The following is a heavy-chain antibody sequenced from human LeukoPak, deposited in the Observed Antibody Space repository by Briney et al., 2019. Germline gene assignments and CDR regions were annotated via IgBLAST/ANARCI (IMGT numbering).Heavy chain of an antibody. CDR3: ARQKGSANTWPDFDF. CDR2: IYYTGST. J-gene: IGHJ4*02. V-gene: IGHV4-39*01. CDR1: DDSISRSNYY. Sequence: SETLSLTCTVSDDSISRSNYYWGWIRLPPGKGLEWIGSIYYTGSTYYNPSLKSRLTISVDTSKNQFSLKLSSVTAADTALYYCARQKGSANTWPDFDFWVQGTLVTVSS.